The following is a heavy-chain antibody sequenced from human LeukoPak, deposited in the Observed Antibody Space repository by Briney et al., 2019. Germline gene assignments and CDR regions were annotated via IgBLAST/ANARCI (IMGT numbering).Heavy chain of an antibody. CDR2: INPNPHSGGT. J-gene: IGHJ6*02. Sequence: ASVKVSCKASGYTFTGYYIHWVRQAPGQGLEWMGWINPNPHSGGTNYAQKFRGRVAMTGDTSITTAYMDLSGLTSDDTAMYYCAKATPGYFYYGMDVWGQGTAVTVSS. CDR1: GYTFTGYY. CDR3: AKATPGYFYYGMDV. V-gene: IGHV1-2*02.